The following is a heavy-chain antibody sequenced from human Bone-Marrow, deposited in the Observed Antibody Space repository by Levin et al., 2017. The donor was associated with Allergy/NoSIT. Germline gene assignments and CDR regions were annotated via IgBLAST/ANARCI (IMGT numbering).Heavy chain of an antibody. J-gene: IGHJ3*02. CDR3: VKSRREALRFDAFEI. CDR1: GYIFTNYW. Sequence: GESLKISCKGSGYIFTNYWIGWVRQMPGKGLEWMGIIYPSDSDTRYSPSFQGQVTISADKSISTAYLQWSSLKASDTAMYYCVKSRREALRFDAFEIWGRGTMVTVSP. D-gene: IGHD3-16*01. CDR2: IYPSDSDT. V-gene: IGHV5-51*01.